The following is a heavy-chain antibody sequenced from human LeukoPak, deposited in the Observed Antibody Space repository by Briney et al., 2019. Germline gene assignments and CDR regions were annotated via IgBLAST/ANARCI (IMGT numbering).Heavy chain of an antibody. Sequence: ASVKVSCKASGYTFTSYGISWVRQAPGQGLEWMGWISAYNGNRNYAQKLQGRVTMTTDTSTSTAYMELRSLRSDDTAVYYCARERSAAHYYYYMDVWGKGTTVTVSS. CDR1: GYTFTSYG. V-gene: IGHV1-18*01. CDR3: ARERSAAHYYYYMDV. CDR2: ISAYNGNR. J-gene: IGHJ6*03. D-gene: IGHD2-15*01.